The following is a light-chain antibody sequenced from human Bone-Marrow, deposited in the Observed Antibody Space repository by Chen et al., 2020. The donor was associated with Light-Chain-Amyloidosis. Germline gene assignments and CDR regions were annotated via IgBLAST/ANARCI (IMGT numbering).Light chain of an antibody. CDR3: QVWDRSSDRPV. Sequence: SYVLTQPSSVSVAPGQTATIACGGNNIGSTSVHWYQQTPGQAPLLVVDDDSDRPSGSPERLSVSNSGNTATLPISRVEAGDEADYYCQVWDRSSDRPVFGGGTKLTVL. J-gene: IGLJ3*02. CDR2: DDS. V-gene: IGLV3-21*02. CDR1: NIGSTS.